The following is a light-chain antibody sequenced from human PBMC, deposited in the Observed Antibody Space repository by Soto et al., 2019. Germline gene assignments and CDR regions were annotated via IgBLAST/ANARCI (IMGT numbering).Light chain of an antibody. V-gene: IGLV2-23*02. Sequence: QSVLTQPASVSGSPGQSITISCTGTSSDVGSYNLVSWYQQHPGKAQKLMIYEVSKRPSGVSNRLSGSKSGDTASLTISGLQAEDEADYYCCSYAGSSTFVVFGGGTKVTVL. CDR2: EVS. J-gene: IGLJ2*01. CDR3: CSYAGSSTFVV. CDR1: SSDVGSYNL.